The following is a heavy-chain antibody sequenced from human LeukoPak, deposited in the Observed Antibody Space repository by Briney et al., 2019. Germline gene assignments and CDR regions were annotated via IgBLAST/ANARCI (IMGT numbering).Heavy chain of an antibody. J-gene: IGHJ4*02. CDR3: TMDTFGPRDH. V-gene: IGHV3-74*01. D-gene: IGHD5-18*01. CDR2: IAPDGSRT. CDR1: GFTVNTYW. Sequence: GGSLRLSCVVSGFTVNTYWMHWVRQAPGGGLVWVSRIAPDGSRTDYADSVKGGFTISSDYAKNKVYLQLNSLRPEDTALYHCTMDTFGPRDHWGQGALVTVSS.